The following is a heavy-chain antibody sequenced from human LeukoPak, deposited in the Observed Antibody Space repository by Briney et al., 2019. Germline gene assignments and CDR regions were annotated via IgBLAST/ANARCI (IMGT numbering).Heavy chain of an antibody. CDR3: ARGLGRYFDSNNDAFDI. Sequence: ASVKVSCKASGGTFSSYAISWVRQAPGQGIEWMGGIIPIFGRANYEQKFQGRVTITADESTTTAYMELSSLRSEDTAVYYCARGLGRYFDSNNDAFDIWGQGTMVTVSS. J-gene: IGHJ3*02. CDR1: GGTFSSYA. V-gene: IGHV1-69*01. CDR2: IIPIFGRA. D-gene: IGHD3-9*01.